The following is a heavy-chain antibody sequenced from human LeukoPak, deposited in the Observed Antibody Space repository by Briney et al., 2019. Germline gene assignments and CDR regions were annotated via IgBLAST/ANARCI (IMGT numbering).Heavy chain of an antibody. CDR2: IDARSGIV. Sequence: GGSLRLSCAASGFTFTMFGMNWVRQAPGKGLEWVSYIDARSGIVYYADSVQGRFTISRDDAKDSVFLQMDSLRVDDTAVYYCARTYDFGRGPPGDAFDNWGQGTLVTIPS. J-gene: IGHJ3*02. CDR1: GFTFTMFG. CDR3: ARTYDFGRGPPGDAFDN. V-gene: IGHV3-48*01. D-gene: IGHD3-3*01.